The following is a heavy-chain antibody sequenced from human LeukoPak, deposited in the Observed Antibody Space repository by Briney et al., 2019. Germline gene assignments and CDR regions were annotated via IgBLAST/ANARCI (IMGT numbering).Heavy chain of an antibody. CDR2: ISSDGSST. D-gene: IGHD1-26*01. Sequence: GGSLRLSCAASGFTFSSYWMHWVRQAPGKGLVWVSRISSDGSSTSYADSVKGRFTISRDNAKNTLYLQMNSLRAEDTAVYYCVKGIVTDYWGQGTLVTVSS. CDR1: GFTFSSYW. CDR3: VKGIVTDY. V-gene: IGHV3-74*01. J-gene: IGHJ4*02.